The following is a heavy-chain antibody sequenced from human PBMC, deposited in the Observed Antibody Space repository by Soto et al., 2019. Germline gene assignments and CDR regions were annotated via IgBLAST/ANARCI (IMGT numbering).Heavy chain of an antibody. Sequence: EVQLVESAGGLVKPGGSLRLSCAASGFTFSNAWMNWVRQAPGKGLEWVGRIRSNADGGTADYAAPVKGRFTFSRDDSQNTLFLQMNSLKTEDTAVYFCTTSISGLVTGHWGQGTLVTVSS. CDR2: IRSNADGGTA. J-gene: IGHJ4*02. CDR3: TTSISGLVTGH. D-gene: IGHD3-3*01. V-gene: IGHV3-15*07. CDR1: GFTFSNAW.